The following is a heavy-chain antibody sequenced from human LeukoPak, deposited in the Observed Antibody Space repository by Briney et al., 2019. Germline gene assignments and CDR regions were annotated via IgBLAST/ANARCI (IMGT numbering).Heavy chain of an antibody. CDR1: GFTFSSYG. V-gene: IGHV3-30*02. Sequence: GGSLRLSCAASGFTFSSYGMHWVRQAPGKGLEWVAFIRYDGSNKYYADSVKGRFTISRDNSKNTLYLQMNSLRAEDTAVYYCARDGALYSMPTQGGWFDPWGQGTLVTVSS. D-gene: IGHD2/OR15-2a*01. CDR3: ARDGALYSMPTQGGWFDP. CDR2: IRYDGSNK. J-gene: IGHJ5*02.